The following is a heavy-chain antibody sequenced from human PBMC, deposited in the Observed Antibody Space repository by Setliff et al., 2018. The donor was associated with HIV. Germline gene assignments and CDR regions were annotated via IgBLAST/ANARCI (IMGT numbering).Heavy chain of an antibody. CDR1: GYTFTDYP. CDR3: ARGAVVTNYFDY. D-gene: IGHD2-15*01. CDR2: IIPILGIA. J-gene: IGHJ4*02. V-gene: IGHV1-69*10. Sequence: SVKVSCKASGYTFTDYPVHWVRQAPGQRLEWMGGIIPILGIANYAQKFQGRVTITTDESTSTAYMELSSLRSEDTAVYYCARGAVVTNYFDYWGQGTLVTVSS.